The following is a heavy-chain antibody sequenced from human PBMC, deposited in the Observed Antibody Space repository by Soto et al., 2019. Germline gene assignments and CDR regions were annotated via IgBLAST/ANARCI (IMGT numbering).Heavy chain of an antibody. Sequence: SETLSLTCAVSGGSFTSNNWWTWVRQPPGQGLEWIGEIYQTGSTNYNPSLKSRVTISLDKSENQFSLKVTSLTAADTAVYYCASRDPGTSVDYWGQGTLVTVSS. CDR2: IYQTGST. D-gene: IGHD1-7*01. J-gene: IGHJ4*02. V-gene: IGHV4-4*02. CDR1: GGSFTSNNW. CDR3: ASRDPGTSVDY.